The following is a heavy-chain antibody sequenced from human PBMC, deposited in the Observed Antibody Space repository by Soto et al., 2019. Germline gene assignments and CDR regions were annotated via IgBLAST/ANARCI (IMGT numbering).Heavy chain of an antibody. CDR3: ARDKTPYYYDSSGITSNFDY. D-gene: IGHD3-22*01. Sequence: ASVKVSCKASGYTFTSYGISWVRQAPGQGPEWMGWISAYNGNTNYAQKLQGRVTMTTDTSTSTAYMELRSLRSDDTAVYYCARDKTPYYYDSSGITSNFDYWGQGTLVTVSS. V-gene: IGHV1-18*01. CDR2: ISAYNGNT. J-gene: IGHJ4*02. CDR1: GYTFTSYG.